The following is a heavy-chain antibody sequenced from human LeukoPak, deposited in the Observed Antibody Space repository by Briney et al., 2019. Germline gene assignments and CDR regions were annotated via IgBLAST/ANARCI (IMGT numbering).Heavy chain of an antibody. CDR3: ARHDPFWSGYYFDY. CDR1: GGSISSSNW. D-gene: IGHD3-3*01. Sequence: SETLSLTCAVSGGSISSSNWWSWVRQPPGKGLEWIGEIYHSGSTNYNPSLKSRVTISVDKSKNQFSLKLSSVTAADTAVYYCARHDPFWSGYYFDYWGQGTLVTVSS. J-gene: IGHJ4*02. V-gene: IGHV4-4*02. CDR2: IYHSGST.